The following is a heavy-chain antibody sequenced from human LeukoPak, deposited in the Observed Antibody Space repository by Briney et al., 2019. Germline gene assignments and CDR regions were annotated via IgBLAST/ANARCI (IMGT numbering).Heavy chain of an antibody. J-gene: IGHJ2*01. CDR2: IYHNGDT. V-gene: IGHV4-30-2*01. D-gene: IGHD2-21*02. CDR3: ARDLGPPSSVTHWYFDL. CDR1: GESINSGDYY. Sequence: PSQTLSLTCTVSGESINSGDYYWTWIRQPPGKGLEWIGYIYHNGDTYYSPSLKSQVSISMDKFKNQFSLRLTSMTAADTAVYYCARDLGPPSSVTHWYFDLWGRGTLVTVSS.